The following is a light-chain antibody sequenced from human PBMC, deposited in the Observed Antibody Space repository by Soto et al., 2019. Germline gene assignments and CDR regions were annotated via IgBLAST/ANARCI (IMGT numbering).Light chain of an antibody. J-gene: IGLJ1*01. CDR2: ANN. CDR3: QYYESSLSAYV. CDR1: SSNIGAGYD. Sequence: QSVLTQPPSVSGAPGQRVTISCTGSSSNIGAGYDVHWYQQLPGTAPKLLIYANNNRPSGVPDRFSGSKSGTSASLAITGLQAEDEADYYCQYYESSLSAYVFGPGTKVTV. V-gene: IGLV1-40*01.